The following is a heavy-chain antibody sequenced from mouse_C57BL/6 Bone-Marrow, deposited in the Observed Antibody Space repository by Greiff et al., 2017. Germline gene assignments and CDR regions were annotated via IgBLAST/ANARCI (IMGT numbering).Heavy chain of an antibody. CDR1: GFTFSDYY. CDR2: ISNGGGST. J-gene: IGHJ2*01. CDR3: AREGRGYYFDY. Sequence: EVQGVESGGGLVQPGGSLKLSCAASGFTFSDYYMYWVRQTPEKRLEWVAYISNGGGSTYYPDTVKGRFTISRDNAKNTLYLQMSRLKSEDTAMYYCAREGRGYYFDYWGQGTTLKVSS. V-gene: IGHV5-12*01.